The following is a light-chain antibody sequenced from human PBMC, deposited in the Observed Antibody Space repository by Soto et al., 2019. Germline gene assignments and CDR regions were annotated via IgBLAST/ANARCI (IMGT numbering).Light chain of an antibody. CDR3: TSWTTSTTMI. J-gene: IGLJ2*01. CDR1: SSDIGAYNF. CDR2: DVN. Sequence: QSVLTQPAYVSGSHGQSITISCTGTSSDIGAYNFASWYQQHPGKAPKLILYDVNIRPSGVSNRFSGSKSGNTASLTISGLQAEAEAXYYCTSWTTSTTMIFG. V-gene: IGLV2-14*03.